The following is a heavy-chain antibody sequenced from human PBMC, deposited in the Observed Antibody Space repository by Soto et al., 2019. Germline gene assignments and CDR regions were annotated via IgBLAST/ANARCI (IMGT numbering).Heavy chain of an antibody. V-gene: IGHV3-30-3*01. CDR1: GFTVSSYA. D-gene: IGHD3-3*01. CDR2: ISYDGSNK. CDR3: ARDGPAYYDFWSGYYWGLAY. Sequence: QVQLVESGGGVVQPGRSLRLSCAASGFTVSSYAMHWVRQAPGNGLEWVAGISYDGSNKYYADSVKGPFTISRYNTKNTLYLGMNSLRAEDTAVYYCARDGPAYYDFWSGYYWGLAYWGKGTLVTVSS. J-gene: IGHJ4*02.